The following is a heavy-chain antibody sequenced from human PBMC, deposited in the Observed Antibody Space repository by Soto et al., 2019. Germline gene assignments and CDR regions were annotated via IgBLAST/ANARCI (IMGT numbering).Heavy chain of an antibody. CDR1: GFTFSSYA. Sequence: QVQLVESGGGVVQPGRSLRLSCAASGFTFSSYAMHWVRQAPGKGLEWVAVISYDGSNKYYADSVKGRFNISRDNSKNTLYLPMNSLRAEDTAVYYCASLPTSTVTNPIDYWGQGTLVTVSS. CDR2: ISYDGSNK. D-gene: IGHD4-17*01. CDR3: ASLPTSTVTNPIDY. J-gene: IGHJ4*02. V-gene: IGHV3-30-3*01.